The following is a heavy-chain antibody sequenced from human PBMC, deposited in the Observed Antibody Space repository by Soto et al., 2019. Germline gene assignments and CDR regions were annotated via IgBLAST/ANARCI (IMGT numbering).Heavy chain of an antibody. V-gene: IGHV3-53*01. D-gene: IGHD2-2*01. CDR2: IYSGGST. CDR1: GFTVSSNY. CDR3: ARENIVVVPAAPYGMDV. J-gene: IGHJ6*02. Sequence: GGSLRLSCAASGFTVSSNYMNWVRQAPGKGLEWVSVIYSGGSTYYADSVKGRFTISRDSSKNTLYLQMNSLRAEDTAVYYCARENIVVVPAAPYGMDVWGQGTTVTVSS.